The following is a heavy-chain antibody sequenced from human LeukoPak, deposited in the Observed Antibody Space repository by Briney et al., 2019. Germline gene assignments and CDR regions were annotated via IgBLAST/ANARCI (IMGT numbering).Heavy chain of an antibody. CDR1: GFSFSSYD. V-gene: IGHV3-23*01. J-gene: IGHJ3*02. D-gene: IGHD1-26*01. Sequence: GGSLRLSCAASGFSFSSYDMSWVRRAPGKGLEWVSGIRGSGGSTFYADSVKGRFTISRDNSKNTLNLLMNSLRAEDTAVYYCAKSQLVGATYALDIWGQGTVVTVSS. CDR3: AKSQLVGATYALDI. CDR2: IRGSGGST.